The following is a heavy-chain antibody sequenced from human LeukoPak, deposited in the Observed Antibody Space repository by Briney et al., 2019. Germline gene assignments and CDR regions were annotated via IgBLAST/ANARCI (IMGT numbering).Heavy chain of an antibody. J-gene: IGHJ4*02. CDR3: ARQDIVLVAAAKGDY. Sequence: SGTLSLTCAVSGGSISSSNWWSWVRQPPGKGLEWIGEIYHSGSTNYNPSLKSRVTISLDTSKKQFSLKLSSVTAADTAVYYCARQDIVLVAAAKGDYWGQGTLVTVSS. CDR1: GGSISSSNW. V-gene: IGHV4-4*02. CDR2: IYHSGST. D-gene: IGHD2-2*01.